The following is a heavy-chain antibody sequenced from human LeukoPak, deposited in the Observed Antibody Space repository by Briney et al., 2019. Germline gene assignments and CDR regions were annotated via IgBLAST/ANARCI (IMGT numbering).Heavy chain of an antibody. CDR1: GGSISSYY. CDR2: IYTSGST. V-gene: IGHV4-4*07. J-gene: IGHJ4*02. D-gene: IGHD1-26*01. Sequence: PSETLSLTCTVSGGSISSYYWSWIRQPAGKGLEWIGRIYTSGSTNYNPSLKSRVTISVDKSKNQFSLKLSSVTAADTAVYYCARVGDDHPLSYFDYWGQGTLVTVSS. CDR3: ARVGDDHPLSYFDY.